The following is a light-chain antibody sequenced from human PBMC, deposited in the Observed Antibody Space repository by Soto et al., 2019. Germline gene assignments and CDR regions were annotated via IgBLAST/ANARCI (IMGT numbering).Light chain of an antibody. J-gene: IGKJ4*01. Sequence: EIVMTQSPATLSLSPGERATLSCRASQSVGTYLAWYQQKPGQAPRLLIYDSSTKATDIPARFSGSGSGTDFTLTISGVEPEDFAVYYCQQRSIWPPAFGGGTKVEIK. V-gene: IGKV3-11*01. CDR1: QSVGTY. CDR2: DSS. CDR3: QQRSIWPPA.